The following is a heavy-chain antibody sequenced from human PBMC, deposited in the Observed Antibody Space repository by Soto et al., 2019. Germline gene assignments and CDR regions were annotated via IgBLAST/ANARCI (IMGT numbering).Heavy chain of an antibody. J-gene: IGHJ6*04. D-gene: IGHD1-26*01. V-gene: IGHV1-2*04. CDR1: GYTFTGYY. CDR2: INPNSGGT. CDR3: ARDMGIVGATYYYYGMDV. Sequence: ASVKVSCKASGYTFTGYYMHWVRQAPGQGLEWMGWINPNSGGTNYAQKFQGWVTMTRDTSISTAYMELSRLRSDDTAVYYCARDMGIVGATYYYYGMDVWGKGTTVTVSS.